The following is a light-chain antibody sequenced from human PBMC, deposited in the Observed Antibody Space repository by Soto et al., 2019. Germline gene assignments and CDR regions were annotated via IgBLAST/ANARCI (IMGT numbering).Light chain of an antibody. CDR1: SSDVGGYNY. V-gene: IGLV2-8*01. J-gene: IGLJ2*01. Sequence: QSALTQPPSASGSPGQSVSISCTGTSSDVGGYNYVSWYQQHPGKAPKLMIYEVSKRPSGVPDRFSGSKSGNTASLIVSGLQAEDEAAYYCSSYADSTVLFGGGTKLTVL. CDR3: SSYADSTVL. CDR2: EVS.